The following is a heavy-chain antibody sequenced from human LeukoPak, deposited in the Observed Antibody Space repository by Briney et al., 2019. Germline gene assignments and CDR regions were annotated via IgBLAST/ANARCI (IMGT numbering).Heavy chain of an antibody. D-gene: IGHD3-16*01. J-gene: IGHJ4*02. CDR3: ARTDRLGAALLASFDY. CDR2: ISSSSIYI. Sequence: EGSLRLSCAASGFTFSSYEMNWVRQAPGKGLEWVSSISSSSIYIYYADSVKGRFTISRDNAKNSLYLQMNSLRAEDTALYYCARTDRLGAALLASFDYWGQGTLVTVSS. V-gene: IGHV3-21*01. CDR1: GFTFSSYE.